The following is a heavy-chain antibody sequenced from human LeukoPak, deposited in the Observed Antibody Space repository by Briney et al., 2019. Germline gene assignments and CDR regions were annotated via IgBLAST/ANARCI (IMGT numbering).Heavy chain of an antibody. D-gene: IGHD2-2*01. J-gene: IGHJ4*02. Sequence: ASVKVSCKASGYTFTGYYMHWVRQAPGQGLEWMGWINPNSGGTNYAQKFQGWVTMTGDTSISTAYMELSRLRSDDTAVYYCARVAARYCSSTSCYGPFDYWGQGTLVTVSS. V-gene: IGHV1-2*04. CDR2: INPNSGGT. CDR1: GYTFTGYY. CDR3: ARVAARYCSSTSCYGPFDY.